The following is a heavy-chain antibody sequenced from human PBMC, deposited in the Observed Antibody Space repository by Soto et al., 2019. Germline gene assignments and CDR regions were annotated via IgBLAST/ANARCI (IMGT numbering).Heavy chain of an antibody. D-gene: IGHD3-10*01. CDR1: GGTFSSYA. J-gene: IGHJ4*02. CDR3: ARSNKVSGIQAPHLDY. CDR2: IIPIFGTA. Sequence: GASVKVSCKASGGTFSSYAISWVRQAPGQGLEWMGGIIPIFGTANYAQKFQGRVTITADESTSTAYMGLSSLRSEDTAVYYCARSNKVSGIQAPHLDYGGQGTLSPSPQ. V-gene: IGHV1-69*13.